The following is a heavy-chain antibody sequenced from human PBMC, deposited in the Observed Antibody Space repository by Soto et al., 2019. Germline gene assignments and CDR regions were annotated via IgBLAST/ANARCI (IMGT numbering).Heavy chain of an antibody. CDR2: ISAYNGNT. D-gene: IGHD6-19*01. Sequence: ASVKVSCKASGYTFTSYGISWVRQAPGQGLEWMGWISAYNGNTNYAQKLQGRVTMTTDTSTSTAYMELRSLRSDDTAVYYCAREGRRYSSGWYYFDYWGQGTLVTVSS. V-gene: IGHV1-18*01. CDR1: GYTFTSYG. CDR3: AREGRRYSSGWYYFDY. J-gene: IGHJ4*02.